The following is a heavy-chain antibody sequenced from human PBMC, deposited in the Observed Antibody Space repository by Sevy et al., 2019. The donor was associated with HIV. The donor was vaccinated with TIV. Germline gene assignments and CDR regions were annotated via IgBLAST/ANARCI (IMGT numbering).Heavy chain of an antibody. CDR3: ANGGFGDYDSSGYHILGDY. J-gene: IGHJ4*02. V-gene: IGHV3-30*18. D-gene: IGHD3-22*01. CDR2: ISYDGSNK. Sequence: GGSLRLSCAASGFTFSSYGMHWVRQAPGKGLEWVAVISYDGSNKYYADSVKGRFTISRDNSKNTLYLQMNSLRAGDMAVYYCANGGFGDYDSSGYHILGDYWGQGTLVTVSS. CDR1: GFTFSSYG.